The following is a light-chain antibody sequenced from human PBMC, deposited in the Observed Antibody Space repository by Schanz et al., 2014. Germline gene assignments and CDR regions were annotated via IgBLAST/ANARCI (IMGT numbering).Light chain of an antibody. V-gene: IGKV3-20*01. Sequence: EIVLTQSPGTLSLSPGERATLSCRASQSVTSNYLAWYQQKPGQPPRLLIYGASTRATGIPDRFSGSGSGTDFTLTIRRLEPEDFAVYYCQQYGSSPLTFGGGTKVDIK. CDR1: QSVTSNY. CDR3: QQYGSSPLT. J-gene: IGKJ4*01. CDR2: GAS.